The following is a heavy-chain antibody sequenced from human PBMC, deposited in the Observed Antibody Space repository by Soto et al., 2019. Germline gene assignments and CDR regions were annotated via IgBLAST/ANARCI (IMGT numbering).Heavy chain of an antibody. Sequence: HPGGSLRFSCAASGFTFSSYAMHWVRQAPGKGLEWVAVISYDGSNKYYADSVKGRFTISRDNSKNTLYLQMNSLRAEDTAVYYCARGGIVVVPAAPDDAFDIWGQGTMVTVSS. CDR3: ARGGIVVVPAAPDDAFDI. J-gene: IGHJ3*02. V-gene: IGHV3-30-3*01. CDR1: GFTFSSYA. CDR2: ISYDGSNK. D-gene: IGHD2-2*01.